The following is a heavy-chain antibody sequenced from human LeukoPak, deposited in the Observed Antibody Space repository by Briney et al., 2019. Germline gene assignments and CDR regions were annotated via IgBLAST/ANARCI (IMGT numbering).Heavy chain of an antibody. CDR3: AKDSSDYYFDY. V-gene: IGHV3-30*02. CDR1: GFTFSSYG. Sequence: GGSLRLSCAASGFTFSSYGMHWVRQAPGKGLEWVAFIRYDGSNKYYADSVKGRFTISRDNSKNTLYVQMNSLRADDTAVYYCAKDSSDYYFDYWGQGTLVTVSS. D-gene: IGHD3-22*01. CDR2: IRYDGSNK. J-gene: IGHJ4*02.